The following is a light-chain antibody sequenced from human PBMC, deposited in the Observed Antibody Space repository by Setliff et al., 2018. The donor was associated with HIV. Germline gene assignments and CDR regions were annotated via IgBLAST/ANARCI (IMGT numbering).Light chain of an antibody. CDR1: SRDVGDYNH. J-gene: IGLJ3*02. CDR2: DAS. Sequence: QSALAQPRSVSGSPGQSVTISCTGTSRDVGDYNHVSWYQQHPGKAPKLIIYDASKRPSGVPDRFSASKSGNTASLTISGLQAEDEADYYCSYAGKFTWVLGGGTKVTVL. V-gene: IGLV2-11*01. CDR3: CSYAGKFTWV.